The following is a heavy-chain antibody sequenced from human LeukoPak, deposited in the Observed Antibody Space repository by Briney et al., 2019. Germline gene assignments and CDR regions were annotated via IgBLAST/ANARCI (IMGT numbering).Heavy chain of an antibody. D-gene: IGHD3-22*01. CDR1: GGSISSGGYY. CDR2: IYYSGST. Sequence: SETLSLTCTVSGGSISSGGYYWSWIRQHPGKGLEWIGYIYYSGSTYYNPSLKSRVTISVDTSKNQFSLKLSSVTVADTAVYYCARYDSSGYWNYFDYWGQGTLVTVSS. J-gene: IGHJ4*02. V-gene: IGHV4-31*03. CDR3: ARYDSSGYWNYFDY.